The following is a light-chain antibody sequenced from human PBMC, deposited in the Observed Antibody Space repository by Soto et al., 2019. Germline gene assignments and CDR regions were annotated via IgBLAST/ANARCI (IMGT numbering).Light chain of an antibody. J-gene: IGKJ1*01. Sequence: DIQLTQSPSTLSASVGDRVTITCRASRSVTAWLAWYQQKPGRAPKLLISNASSSKSGVPSRFSGSGSGTEFTLTISSLQPDDFATYCCQQYNSYWTFGQGTKVEIK. CDR2: NAS. CDR1: RSVTAW. CDR3: QQYNSYWT. V-gene: IGKV1-5*01.